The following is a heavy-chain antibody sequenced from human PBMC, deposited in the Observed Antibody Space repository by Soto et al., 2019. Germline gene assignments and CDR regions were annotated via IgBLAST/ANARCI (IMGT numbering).Heavy chain of an antibody. Sequence: PSETLSLTCAVYGGSFSGYYWSWIRQPPGKGLEWIGEINHSGSTNYNPSLKSRVTISVDTSKNQFSLKLSSVTAADTAMYYCARVGNTYYDFWSGYPPDLDVWGQGTTVTVSS. D-gene: IGHD3-3*01. J-gene: IGHJ6*02. CDR3: ARVGNTYYDFWSGYPPDLDV. V-gene: IGHV4-34*01. CDR1: GGSFSGYY. CDR2: INHSGST.